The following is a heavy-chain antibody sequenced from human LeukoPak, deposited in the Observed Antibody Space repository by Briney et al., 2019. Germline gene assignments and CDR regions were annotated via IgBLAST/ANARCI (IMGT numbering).Heavy chain of an antibody. Sequence: ASVKVSCKASVYIFTSHYMHWVRQAPGQGLEWMGMINPSGGSTSYAQKFQGRVTMTRDTSTSTVYLELSSLRSEDTAVYYCARAYSSSSPFDYWGQGTLVTVSS. CDR2: INPSGGST. V-gene: IGHV1-46*01. D-gene: IGHD6-6*01. CDR3: ARAYSSSSPFDY. J-gene: IGHJ4*02. CDR1: VYIFTSHY.